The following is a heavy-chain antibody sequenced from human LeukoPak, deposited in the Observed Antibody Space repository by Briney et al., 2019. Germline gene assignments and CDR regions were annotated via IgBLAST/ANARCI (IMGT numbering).Heavy chain of an antibody. CDR3: ARRFSRASIPGAFDI. D-gene: IGHD2-2*01. CDR2: IYAGDSDT. V-gene: IGHV5-51*01. J-gene: IGHJ3*02. Sequence: GESLQISCEVSGYSFTTYWIGWVRQMPGKGLEWMGIIYAGDSDTRYSPSFQGQVTISADKSISTAYLQWSSLKASDTAMYYCARRFSRASIPGAFDIWGQGTKVTVSS. CDR1: GYSFTTYW.